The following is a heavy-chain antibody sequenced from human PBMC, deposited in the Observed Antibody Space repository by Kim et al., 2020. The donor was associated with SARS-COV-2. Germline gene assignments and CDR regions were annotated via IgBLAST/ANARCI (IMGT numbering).Heavy chain of an antibody. CDR1: GFTFSSYG. D-gene: IGHD3-10*01. J-gene: IGHJ6*02. CDR3: ARDRVSLYYYYYGMDV. Sequence: GGSLRLSCAASGFTFSSYGMHWVRQAPGKGLEWVAVIWYDGSNKYYADSVKGRFTISRDNSKNTLYLQMNSLRADDTAVYYCARDRVSLYYYYYGMDVWGQGTTVTVSS. CDR2: IWYDGSNK. V-gene: IGHV3-33*01.